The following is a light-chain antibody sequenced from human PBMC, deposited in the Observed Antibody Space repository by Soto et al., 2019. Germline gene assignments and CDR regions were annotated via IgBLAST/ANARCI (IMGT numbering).Light chain of an antibody. J-gene: IGKJ3*01. CDR2: GAS. V-gene: IGKV3-15*01. Sequence: EILMKQSLATLSVSTGERATLSCRASQSVSSNLAWYQQKPGQAPRLLIYGASTRATSIPARFSGSGSGTEFTLTISSLQSEDFAVYYCQQYNIWPLFTSGPVTKADVK. CDR3: QQYNIWPLFT. CDR1: QSVSSN.